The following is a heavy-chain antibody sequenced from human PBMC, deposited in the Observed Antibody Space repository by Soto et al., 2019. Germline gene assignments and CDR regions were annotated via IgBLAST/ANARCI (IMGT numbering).Heavy chain of an antibody. CDR3: ARKDTVVTGYGMDV. J-gene: IGHJ6*02. Sequence: SETLSLTCAVYGGSFSGYYWSWIRQPPGKGLEWIGEINHSGSTNYNPSLKSRVTISVDTSKNQFSLKLSSVTAADTAVYYCARKDTVVTGYGMDVWGQGTTVTVSS. D-gene: IGHD2-15*01. CDR2: INHSGST. CDR1: GGSFSGYY. V-gene: IGHV4-34*01.